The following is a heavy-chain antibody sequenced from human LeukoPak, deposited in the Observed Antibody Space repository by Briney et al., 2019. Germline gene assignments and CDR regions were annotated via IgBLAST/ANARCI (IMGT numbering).Heavy chain of an antibody. D-gene: IGHD6-13*01. J-gene: IGHJ1*01. CDR2: IYYSGST. CDR3: ARGAGYSSSWYYFQH. Sequence: SETLSLTCTVSGGSLSSYYWSWIRQPPGKGLEWIGYIYYSGSTNYNPSLKSRVTISVDTSKNQFSLKLSSVAAADTAVYYCARGAGYSSSWYYFQHWGQGTLVTVSS. CDR1: GGSLSSYY. V-gene: IGHV4-59*01.